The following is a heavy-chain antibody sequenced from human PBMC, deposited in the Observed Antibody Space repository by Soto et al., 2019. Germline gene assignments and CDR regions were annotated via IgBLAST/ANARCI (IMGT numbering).Heavy chain of an antibody. Sequence: GGSLRLSCAGSGFTFSDYYMSWIRQAPGKGLEWVSYISSSGDIIYYADSVKGRFTISRNNAKNSLYLQMNSLRAEDTAVYYCARDLGYYASDGYFDYWGQGTLVTVSS. CDR3: ARDLGYYASDGYFDY. CDR2: ISSSGDII. CDR1: GFTFSDYY. V-gene: IGHV3-11*01. D-gene: IGHD3-22*01. J-gene: IGHJ4*02.